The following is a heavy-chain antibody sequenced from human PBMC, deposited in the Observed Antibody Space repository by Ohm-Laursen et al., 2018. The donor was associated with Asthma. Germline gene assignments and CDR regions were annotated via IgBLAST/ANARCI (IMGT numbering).Heavy chain of an antibody. D-gene: IGHD3-10*01. CDR1: GFTFSSYG. J-gene: IGHJ6*02. CDR3: ARERGLGTNYYGMDV. Sequence: SLRLSCAASGFTFSSYGMHWVRQAPGKGLEWVAVISYDGSNKYYADSVKGRFTISRDNSKNSLYLQMNSLRAEDTAVYYCARERGLGTNYYGMDVWGQGTTVTVSS. V-gene: IGHV3-30*03. CDR2: ISYDGSNK.